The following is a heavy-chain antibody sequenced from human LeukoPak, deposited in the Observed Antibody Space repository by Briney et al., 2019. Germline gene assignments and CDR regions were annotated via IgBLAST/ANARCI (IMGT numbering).Heavy chain of an antibody. V-gene: IGHV1-2*02. CDR3: ARGSDSSGYYILHFDY. CDR2: INPNTGGT. J-gene: IGHJ4*02. D-gene: IGHD3-22*01. CDR1: GDTFTGYY. Sequence: ASVKVSCKASGDTFTGYYMHWVRQAPGQGLEWMGWINPNTGGTSYAQKFQGRVTMTRDTSITTAYMELTRLRSDDTAVYYCARGSDSSGYYILHFDYWGQGTQVAVSS.